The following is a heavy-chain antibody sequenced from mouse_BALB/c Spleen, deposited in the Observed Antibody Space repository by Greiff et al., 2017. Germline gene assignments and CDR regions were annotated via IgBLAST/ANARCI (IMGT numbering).Heavy chain of an antibody. V-gene: IGHV2-4-1*01. CDR2: IWSGGST. D-gene: IGHD3-3*01. Sequence: VQLKESGPGLVQPSQSLSITCTVSGFSLTSYGVHWVRQSPGKGLEWLGVIWSGGSTDYNAAFISRLSISKDNSKSQVFFKMNSLQADDTAIYYCARERAGTMGRAMDYWGQGTSVTVSS. CDR1: GFSLTSYG. J-gene: IGHJ4*01. CDR3: ARERAGTMGRAMDY.